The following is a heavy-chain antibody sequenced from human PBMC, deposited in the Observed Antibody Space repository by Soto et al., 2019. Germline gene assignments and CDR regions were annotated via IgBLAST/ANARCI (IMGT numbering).Heavy chain of an antibody. CDR2: IKSKTDGGTT. D-gene: IGHD3-9*01. J-gene: IGHJ4*02. CDR3: TTEILTGYYNILPASDKIDY. V-gene: IGHV3-15*07. CDR1: GFTFSNAW. Sequence: GGSLRLSCAASGFTFSNAWMNWVRQAPGKGLEWVGRIKSKTDGGTTDYAAPVKGRFTISRDDSKNTLYLQMNSLKTEDTAVYYCTTEILTGYYNILPASDKIDYWGQGTLVTVSS.